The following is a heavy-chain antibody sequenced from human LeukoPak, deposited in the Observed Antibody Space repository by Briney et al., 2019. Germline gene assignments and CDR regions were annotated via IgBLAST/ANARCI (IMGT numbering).Heavy chain of an antibody. CDR3: ARRTYSTDQYYFDY. J-gene: IGHJ4*02. V-gene: IGHV3-23*01. Sequence: GGSLRLSCAASGLTFSNCVMSWVRQAPGKGLEWVSVISHSGGSTYYADSVKGRFTISRDNSKNTLYLQMSSLRADDTAVYYCARRTYSTDQYYFDYWGQGTLVTVSS. D-gene: IGHD6-13*01. CDR1: GLTFSNCV. CDR2: ISHSGGST.